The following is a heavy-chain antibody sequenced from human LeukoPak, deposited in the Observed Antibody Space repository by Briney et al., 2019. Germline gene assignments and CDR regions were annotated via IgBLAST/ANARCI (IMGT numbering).Heavy chain of an antibody. V-gene: IGHV3-23*01. Sequence: GGSLRLSCAASGFTFSSYAMSWVRQAPGKGLEWVSAISGSGGSTYYADSVKGRFTISRGNAENSLDLQMNSLRAEDTAVYYCARGVFASGWYPDNFDYWGQGTLVTVSS. CDR3: ARGVFASGWYPDNFDY. CDR2: ISGSGGST. J-gene: IGHJ4*02. D-gene: IGHD6-19*01. CDR1: GFTFSSYA.